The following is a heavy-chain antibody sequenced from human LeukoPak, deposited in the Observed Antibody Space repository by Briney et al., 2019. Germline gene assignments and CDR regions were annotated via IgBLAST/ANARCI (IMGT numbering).Heavy chain of an antibody. D-gene: IGHD3-10*01. J-gene: IGHJ4*02. CDR1: GYTFTSYG. CDR2: ISAYNGNT. V-gene: IGHV1-18*01. Sequence: GASVKVSCTASGYTFTSYGISWVRQAPGQGLEWVGWISAYNGNTNYAQKLQGRVTMTTDTSTSTAYMELRSLRSDDTAVYYCARDPYGSGSYRGDYWGQGTLVTVSS. CDR3: ARDPYGSGSYRGDY.